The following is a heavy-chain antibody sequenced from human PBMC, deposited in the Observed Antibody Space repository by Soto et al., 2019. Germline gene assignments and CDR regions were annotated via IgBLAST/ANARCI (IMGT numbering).Heavy chain of an antibody. V-gene: IGHV4-4*02. D-gene: IGHD3-22*01. CDR2: IYHSGST. Sequence: PWATLCLSCKVSGGSVTCRNWWSWVRQPPGKGLEWIGEIYHSGSTTYNPSLKSRATISVDKSENQFSLRLKSVTAADTAVYYCASVGSDYDNSGYYLPWGPGTLVTVSS. J-gene: IGHJ5*02. CDR3: ASVGSDYDNSGYYLP. CDR1: GGSVTCRNW.